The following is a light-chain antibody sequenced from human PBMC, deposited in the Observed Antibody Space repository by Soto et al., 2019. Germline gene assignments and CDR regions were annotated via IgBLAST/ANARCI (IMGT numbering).Light chain of an antibody. J-gene: IGKJ4*01. V-gene: IGKV1-5*01. Sequence: DIQNTQSPSALSASVGDTVTVPCRASQSVSGWLAWYQQKPGKAPKLLIYAASTLQSGVPARFSGSGSGTDFTLTISSLQPEDFATYYCQQLNSFPRLTFGGGTKVDIK. CDR2: AAS. CDR3: QQLNSFPRLT. CDR1: QSVSGW.